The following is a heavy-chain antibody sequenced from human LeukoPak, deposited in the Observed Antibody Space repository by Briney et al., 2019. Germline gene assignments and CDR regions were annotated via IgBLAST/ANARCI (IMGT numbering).Heavy chain of an antibody. V-gene: IGHV3-21*01. CDR2: ISSSSSYI. CDR3: ARDLYDFYDWFYP. D-gene: IGHD5/OR15-5a*01. Sequence: GSLRLSCAASGFTFSSYSMNWVRQAPGKGLEWVSSISSSSSYIYYADSVKGRFTISRDNSKNSLYLQMNSLRAEDTAVYYCARDLYDFYDWFYPWGQGTLVTVSS. J-gene: IGHJ5*02. CDR1: GFTFSSYS.